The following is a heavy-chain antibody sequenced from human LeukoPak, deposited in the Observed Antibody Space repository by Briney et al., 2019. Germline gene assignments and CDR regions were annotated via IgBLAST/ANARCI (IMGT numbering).Heavy chain of an antibody. CDR1: GFTFSHYW. D-gene: IGHD2-21*02. CDR2: IKQDGGEI. CDR3: ARDRTVTAGIDY. J-gene: IGHJ4*02. V-gene: IGHV3-7*01. Sequence: GGSLRLSCAASGFTFSHYWMSWVRQAPGKGLEWVANIKQDGGEIYYLDSVKGRFTISRDNAKTSLYLQMNSLRAEDTAVYYCARDRTVTAGIDYWGQGTLVTVSS.